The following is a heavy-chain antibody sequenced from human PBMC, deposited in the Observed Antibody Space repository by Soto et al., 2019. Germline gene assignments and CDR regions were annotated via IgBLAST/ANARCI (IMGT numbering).Heavy chain of an antibody. J-gene: IGHJ4*02. CDR3: ASQSSYSSGWPTIDQYYFDY. V-gene: IGHV4-39*01. CDR2: IYYSGST. Sequence: SETLSLTCTVSGGSISSSSYYWGWIRQPPGKGLEWIGSIYYSGSTYYNPSLKSRVTISVDTSKNQFSLKLSSVTAADTAVYYCASQSSYSSGWPTIDQYYFDYWGQGTLVTVSS. CDR1: GGSISSSSYY. D-gene: IGHD6-19*01.